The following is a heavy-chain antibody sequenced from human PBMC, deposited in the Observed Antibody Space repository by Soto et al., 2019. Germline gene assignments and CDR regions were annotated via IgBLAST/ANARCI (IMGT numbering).Heavy chain of an antibody. D-gene: IGHD3-10*01. J-gene: IGHJ5*02. V-gene: IGHV1-69*02. Sequence: QAQLVQSGAEVRKPGSSVKVSCEASGGTFSSNIINWVRQAPGQGLEWMGRIIPMIHIVNYAQKFQDRVTITADKSTRTAYMELSNLRSEETAVYYCARSLYYYGSGERSWFDPWGQGTLVTVSS. CDR2: IIPMIHIV. CDR1: GGTFSSNI. CDR3: ARSLYYYGSGERSWFDP.